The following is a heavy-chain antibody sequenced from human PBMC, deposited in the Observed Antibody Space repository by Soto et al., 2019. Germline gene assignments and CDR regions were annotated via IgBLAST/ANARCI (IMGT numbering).Heavy chain of an antibody. Sequence: PGGCLRLSCTTSGFTFADAWMNWIRQAPGMGPEWVGRIKTKSNGETTDYAAAVKGRFTISRDDAERTVYLQINSLRAEDTAVYYCARDNGWNYLIYWGQGTMVTVSS. D-gene: IGHD1-7*01. J-gene: IGHJ4*03. CDR2: IKTKSNGETT. CDR3: ARDNGWNYLIY. V-gene: IGHV3-15*07. CDR1: GFTFADAW.